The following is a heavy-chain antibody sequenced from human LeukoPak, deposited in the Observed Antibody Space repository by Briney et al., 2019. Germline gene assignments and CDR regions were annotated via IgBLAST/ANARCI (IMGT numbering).Heavy chain of an antibody. CDR1: GGSISSYY. V-gene: IGHV4-59*01. D-gene: IGHD5-18*01. Sequence: PETLSLTCTVSGGSISSYYWSWIRQPPGKGLEWIGYIYYSGSTNYNPSLKSRVTISVDTSKNQFSLKLSSVTAADTAVYYCARVRYSYGYPGGFDYWGQGTLVTVSS. CDR2: IYYSGST. J-gene: IGHJ4*02. CDR3: ARVRYSYGYPGGFDY.